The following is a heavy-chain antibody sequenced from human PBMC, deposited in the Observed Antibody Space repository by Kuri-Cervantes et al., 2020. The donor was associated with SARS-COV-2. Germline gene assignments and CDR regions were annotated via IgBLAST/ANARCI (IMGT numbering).Heavy chain of an antibody. Sequence: GESLKISCKASGFNFSDNWMNWVRQAPGQGLVWVSRINPDGSYTNNADSVKGRFTLSRDNAKNMLFLQMNSLRAEDTAVYYCVRDGDHWNFDYWGQGTLVTVSS. CDR2: INPDGSYT. CDR3: VRDGDHWNFDY. D-gene: IGHD1-1*01. J-gene: IGHJ4*02. CDR1: GFNFSDNW. V-gene: IGHV3-74*01.